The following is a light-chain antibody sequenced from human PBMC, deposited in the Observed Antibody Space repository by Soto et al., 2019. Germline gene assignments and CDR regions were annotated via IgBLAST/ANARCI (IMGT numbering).Light chain of an antibody. CDR1: QTISSY. Sequence: ITPSPSSLCAYAGDKATITCRASQTISSYLNWYQQKPGKAPKLLIYDASNLETGVPSRFSGSGSGTDFTLTITSLQPEDIATYYCQQFDNVPLTFGGGTKVDIK. CDR3: QQFDNVPLT. V-gene: IGKV1-33*01. CDR2: DAS. J-gene: IGKJ4*01.